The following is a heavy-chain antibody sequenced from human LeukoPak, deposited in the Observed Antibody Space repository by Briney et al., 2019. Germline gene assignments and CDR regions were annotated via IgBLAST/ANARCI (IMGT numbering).Heavy chain of an antibody. CDR1: GGTFSSYA. CDR2: INPNSGGT. CDR3: ARDVEITMVRGVIDAFDI. D-gene: IGHD3-10*01. V-gene: IGHV1-2*02. J-gene: IGHJ3*02. Sequence: GASVKVSCKASGGTFSSYAISWVRQAPGQGLEWMGWINPNSGGTNYGQKFQGRVTMTRDTSISTAYMELSRLRSDDTAVYYCARDVEITMVRGVIDAFDIWGQGTMVTVSS.